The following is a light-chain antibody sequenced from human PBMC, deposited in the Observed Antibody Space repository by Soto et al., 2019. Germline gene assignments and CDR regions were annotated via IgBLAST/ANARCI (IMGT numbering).Light chain of an antibody. Sequence: QSALTQPASVSGSPGQSITISCTGTSSDVGDYNYVSWYQQHPGKAPKLMIYEVSNRPSGVSNRFSGSKPGNTASLTISGLQAEDEADYYCSSYTSSNTWVFGGGTKLTVL. CDR2: EVS. J-gene: IGLJ3*02. V-gene: IGLV2-14*01. CDR1: SSDVGDYNY. CDR3: SSYTSSNTWV.